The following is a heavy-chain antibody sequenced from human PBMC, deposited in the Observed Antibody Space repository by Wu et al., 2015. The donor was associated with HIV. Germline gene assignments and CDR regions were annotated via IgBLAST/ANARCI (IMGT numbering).Heavy chain of an antibody. Sequence: QVHLVQSGAEVKKPGASVKVSCKASGYTFTGYYMHWVRQAPGQGLEWMGWINPNSGGTNSAHKFQGRVTMTRDTSISTAYMELSRLRSDDTAVYYCARDMGHEGRQWLVQPGAFDIWGQGDNGHRLF. CDR1: GYTFTGYY. CDR2: INPNSGGT. V-gene: IGHV1-2*02. J-gene: IGHJ3*02. D-gene: IGHD6-19*01. CDR3: ARDMGHEGRQWLVQPGAFDI.